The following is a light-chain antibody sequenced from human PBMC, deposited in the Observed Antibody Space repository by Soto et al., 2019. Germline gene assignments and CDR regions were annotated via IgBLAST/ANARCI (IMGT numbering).Light chain of an antibody. CDR3: SSYTNINTRACV. Sequence: QSVLTQPAYVSGSPGQSITISCTGTSGDIGSYNRVSWYQQHPGKAPKLTIYEVTDRPSGVSNRFSGSKSGNTASLTISGLQAEDEAEYYSSSYTNINTRACVFGTGTKLTVL. CDR2: EVT. J-gene: IGLJ1*01. CDR1: SGDIGSYNR. V-gene: IGLV2-14*01.